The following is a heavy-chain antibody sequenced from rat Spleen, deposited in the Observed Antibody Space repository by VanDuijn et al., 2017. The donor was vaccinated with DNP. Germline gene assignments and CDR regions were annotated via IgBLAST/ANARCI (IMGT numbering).Heavy chain of an antibody. J-gene: IGHJ2*01. CDR2: ITTSGGTT. D-gene: IGHD1-3*01. CDR3: TRHVLPLRVWDY. Sequence: EVQLVESGGGLVQPGRSLKLSCVGSGFTFTNYWMTWFRQVPGKGLEWVASITTSGGTTYYPDSEKGRFTISRDSAKNTLYLQMNSLRSEDMATYYCTRHVLPLRVWDYWGQGVMVTVSS. CDR1: GFTFTNYW. V-gene: IGHV5-31*01.